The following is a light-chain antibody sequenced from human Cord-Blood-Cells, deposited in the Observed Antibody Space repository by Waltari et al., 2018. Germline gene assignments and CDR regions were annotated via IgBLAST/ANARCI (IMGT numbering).Light chain of an antibody. CDR2: DVS. CDR3: CSYAGSYTYVV. CDR1: SSDVGGYNY. J-gene: IGLJ2*01. Sequence: QSALTQPRPVSGSPGPPVTIPGTGTSSDVGGYNYVPWYQQHPGKAPKLMIYDVSKRPSGVPDRFSGSKSGNTASLTISGLQAEDEADYYCCSYAGSYTYVVFGGGTKLTVL. V-gene: IGLV2-11*01.